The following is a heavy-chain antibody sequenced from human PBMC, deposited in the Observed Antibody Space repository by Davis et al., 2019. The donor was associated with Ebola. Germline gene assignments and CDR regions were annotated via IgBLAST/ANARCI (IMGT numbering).Heavy chain of an antibody. CDR1: GYTFTGYY. CDR3: ASQITGTTQSWFDP. V-gene: IGHV1-2*06. Sequence: ASVKVSCKASGYTFTGYYMHWVRQAPGQGLEWMGRINPNSGGTNYAQKFQGRVTMTRDTSISTAYMELSRLRSDDTAVYYCASQITGTTQSWFDPWGQGTLVTVSS. D-gene: IGHD1-7*01. J-gene: IGHJ5*02. CDR2: INPNSGGT.